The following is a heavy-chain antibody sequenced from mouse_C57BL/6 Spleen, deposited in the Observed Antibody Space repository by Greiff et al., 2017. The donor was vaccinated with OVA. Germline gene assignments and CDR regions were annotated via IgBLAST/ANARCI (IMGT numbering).Heavy chain of an antibody. V-gene: IGHV5-9*01. D-gene: IGHD1-1*01. CDR1: GFTFSSYT. CDR3: ARVGGSTLVAWFAY. CDR2: ISGGGGNT. J-gene: IGHJ3*01. Sequence: EVQGVESGGGLVKPGGSLKLSCAASGFTFSSYTMSWVRQTPEKRLEWVATISGGGGNTYYPDSVKGRFTISRDNAKNTLYLQMSSLRSEDTALYYCARVGGSTLVAWFAYWGQGTLVTVSA.